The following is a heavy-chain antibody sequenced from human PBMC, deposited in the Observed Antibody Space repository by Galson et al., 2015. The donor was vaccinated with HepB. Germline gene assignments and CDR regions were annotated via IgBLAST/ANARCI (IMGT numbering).Heavy chain of an antibody. D-gene: IGHD3-10*01. V-gene: IGHV3-30*18. J-gene: IGHJ4*02. CDR1: GFTFSTYG. Sequence: SLRLSCAASGFTFSTYGMHWVRQAPGKGLEWVAVISYDKNNKYYADSVKGRFTISRDNSKNTPYLQMNSLRAEDTAVYYCAKDVSLYFGELYTPHYWGQGTLVTVSS. CDR2: ISYDKNNK. CDR3: AKDVSLYFGELYTPHY.